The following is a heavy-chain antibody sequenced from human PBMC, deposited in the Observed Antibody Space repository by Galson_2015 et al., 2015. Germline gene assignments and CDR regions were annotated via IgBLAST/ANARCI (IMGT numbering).Heavy chain of an antibody. Sequence: SLRLSCAASGFTFSSYGMHWVRQAPGKGLEWVAVISYDGSNKYYADSVKGRFTISRDNSKNTLYLQMNSLRAEDTAVYYCAKSPHAIVVVPAAMGYNWFDPWGQGTLVTVSS. V-gene: IGHV3-30*18. CDR1: GFTFSSYG. J-gene: IGHJ5*02. CDR2: ISYDGSNK. D-gene: IGHD2-2*01. CDR3: AKSPHAIVVVPAAMGYNWFDP.